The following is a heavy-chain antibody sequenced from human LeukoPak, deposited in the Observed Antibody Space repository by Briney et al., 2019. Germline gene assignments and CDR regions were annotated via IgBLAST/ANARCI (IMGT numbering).Heavy chain of an antibody. V-gene: IGHV3-21*01. J-gene: IGHJ4*02. CDR2: ISSSSSYI. CDR1: GFTFSSYS. Sequence: PGGSLRLSCAASGFTFSSYSMNWVRQAPGKGLEWVSSISSSSSYIYYADSVKGRFTISRDNAKNSLYLQMNSLRAEDTAVYYCARVTEGTFGELSIDYWGQGTLVTVSS. D-gene: IGHD3-10*01. CDR3: ARVTEGTFGELSIDY.